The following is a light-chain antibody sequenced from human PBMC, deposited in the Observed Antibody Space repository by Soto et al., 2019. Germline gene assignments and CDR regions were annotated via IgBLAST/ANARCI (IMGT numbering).Light chain of an antibody. CDR2: DDN. CDR1: GSNVGNHY. Sequence: QSVLTQPPSVSAAPGQTVTISCAGSGSNVGNHYVSWYQQLPGTAPKLLIYDDNKRPSGIPDRFSGSNSATSATLGITGLQTGDEADYYCGAWDDGLSAYVFGPGTKVTVL. J-gene: IGLJ1*01. V-gene: IGLV1-51*01. CDR3: GAWDDGLSAYV.